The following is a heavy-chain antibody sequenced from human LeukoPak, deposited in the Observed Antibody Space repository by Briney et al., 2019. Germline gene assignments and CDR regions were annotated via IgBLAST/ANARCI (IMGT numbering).Heavy chain of an antibody. CDR3: ARGAYYYDSSDPFDP. V-gene: IGHV1-18*01. J-gene: IGHJ5*02. Sequence: ASVKVSCKVSGYTLTELSMHWVRQAPGKGLEWMGWISAYNGNTNYAQKLQGRVTMTTDTSTSTAYMELRSLRSDDTAVYYCARGAYYYDSSDPFDPWGQGTLVTVSS. CDR2: ISAYNGNT. CDR1: GYTLTELS. D-gene: IGHD3-22*01.